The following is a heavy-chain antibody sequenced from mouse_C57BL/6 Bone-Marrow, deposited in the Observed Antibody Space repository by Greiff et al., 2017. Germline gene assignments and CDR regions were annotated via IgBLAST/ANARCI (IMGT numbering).Heavy chain of an antibody. CDR1: GFTFSSYA. CDR2: ISSGGDYI. CDR3: TREGGGYYVRYFDY. D-gene: IGHD2-3*01. Sequence: DVMLVESGEGLVKPGGSLKLSCAASGFTFSSYAMSWVRQTPEKRLEWVAYISSGGDYIYYADTVKGRFTISRDNARNTLYLQMSSLKSEDTAMYYCTREGGGYYVRYFDYWGRGTTLTGSS. V-gene: IGHV5-9-1*02. J-gene: IGHJ2*01.